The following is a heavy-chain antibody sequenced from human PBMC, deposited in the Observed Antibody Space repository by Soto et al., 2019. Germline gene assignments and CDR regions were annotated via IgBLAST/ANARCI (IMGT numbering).Heavy chain of an antibody. CDR2: ISYDGSNK. CDR3: ARDSVVVVAAAPYNWFDP. CDR1: GFTFSSYA. D-gene: IGHD2-15*01. V-gene: IGHV3-30-3*01. J-gene: IGHJ5*02. Sequence: VGSLRLSCAASGFTFSSYAMHWVRQAPGKGLEWVAVISYDGSNKYYADSVKGRFTISRDNSKNTLYLQMNSLRAEDTAVYYCARDSVVVVAAAPYNWFDPWGQGTLVTVSS.